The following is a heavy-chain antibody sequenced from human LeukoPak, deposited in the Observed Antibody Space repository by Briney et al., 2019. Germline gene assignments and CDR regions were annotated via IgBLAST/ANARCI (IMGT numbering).Heavy chain of an antibody. CDR2: TYYRSEWST. V-gene: IGHV6-1*01. CDR3: ASGWALMF. CDR1: GDSVSNKNGA. D-gene: IGHD1-26*01. Sequence: SQTLSLTCAISGDSVSNKNGAWNWIRHSPSRGHEWLGRTYYRSEWSTDYAFSVKGRITINADPSKNQFSLQLGSVTPEDTAVYYCASGWALMFWGQGTPVTVSS. J-gene: IGHJ4*02.